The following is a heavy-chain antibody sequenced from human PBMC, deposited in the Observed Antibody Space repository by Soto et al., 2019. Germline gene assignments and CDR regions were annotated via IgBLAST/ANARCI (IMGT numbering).Heavy chain of an antibody. CDR3: ARDRVAAPGXLDY. D-gene: IGHD6-13*01. V-gene: IGHV1-3*01. CDR1: GYTFTKYG. Sequence: GASVKVSCKASGYTFTKYGISWVRQAPGRRLEWMGWINAGNGNTKYSQKFQGRVTITRDTSASTAYMELSSLRSEDTAVYYCARDRVAAPGXLDYPGQGTPVTVSS. CDR2: INAGNGNT. J-gene: IGHJ4*02.